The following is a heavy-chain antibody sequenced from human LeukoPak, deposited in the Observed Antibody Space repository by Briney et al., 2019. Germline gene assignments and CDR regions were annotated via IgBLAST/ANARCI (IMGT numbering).Heavy chain of an antibody. CDR2: IYMSGST. CDR3: ARDGYSMVRGVIVYTYFDL. Sequence: PSQTLSLTCTVSGGSISSGSYYWSWIRQPPGKGLEWIGRIYMSGSTNYNPSLKIRVTISVDTSKNKFSLKLSSVTAADTALYYCARDGYSMVRGVIVYTYFDLWGRGTLVTVSS. D-gene: IGHD3-10*01. V-gene: IGHV4-61*02. CDR1: GGSISSGSYY. J-gene: IGHJ2*01.